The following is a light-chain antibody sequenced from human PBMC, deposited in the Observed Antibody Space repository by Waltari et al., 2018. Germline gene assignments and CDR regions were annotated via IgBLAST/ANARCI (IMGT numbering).Light chain of an antibody. V-gene: IGKV1-39*01. CDR2: AAS. Sequence: DIQMTQSPSSLSASVGDRVTITCRASQSISSYLNWYQQKPGKAPKLLIYAASSLQSGVPSRFSGSGSATDFTLTISSLQPEDFATYYCQQSYSTPPTFGGGTKVEIK. CDR3: QQSYSTPPT. J-gene: IGKJ4*01. CDR1: QSISSY.